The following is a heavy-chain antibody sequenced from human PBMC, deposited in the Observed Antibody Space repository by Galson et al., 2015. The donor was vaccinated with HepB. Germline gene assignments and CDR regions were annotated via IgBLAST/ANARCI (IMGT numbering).Heavy chain of an antibody. J-gene: IGHJ3*02. CDR1: GFTFSSYA. D-gene: IGHD2-2*01. V-gene: IGHV3-30-3*01. CDR3: ARWDMYCSSTSCYADSDAFDI. CDR2: ISYDGSNK. Sequence: SLRLSCAASGFTFSSYAMHWVRQAPGKGLEWVAVISYDGSNKYYADSVKGRFTISRDNSKNTLYLQMNSLRAEDTAVYYCARWDMYCSSTSCYADSDAFDIWGQGTMVTVSS.